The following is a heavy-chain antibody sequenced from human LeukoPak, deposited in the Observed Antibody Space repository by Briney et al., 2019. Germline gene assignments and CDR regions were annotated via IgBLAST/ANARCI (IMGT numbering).Heavy chain of an antibody. CDR1: GGSLSSYS. J-gene: IGHJ2*01. CDR2: IYYSGGT. D-gene: IGHD1-1*01. Sequence: SETLSLTCTVSGGSLSSYSWSWIRQPPGEGLEWVAYIYYSGGTNYNPSLKSRVTISIHTSKKQFSLKLSSVTAADTAVYYGAGDEGLSGWNDGDWYFDLWGRGTLVTVSS. CDR3: AGDEGLSGWNDGDWYFDL. V-gene: IGHV4-59*12.